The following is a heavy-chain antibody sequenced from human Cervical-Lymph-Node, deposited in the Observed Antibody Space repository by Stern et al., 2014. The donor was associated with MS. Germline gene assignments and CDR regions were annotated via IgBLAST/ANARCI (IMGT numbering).Heavy chain of an antibody. CDR3: ARDGYSSTEYYLEY. CDR2: IYYGGNT. CDR1: GESISRRSYY. V-gene: IGHV4-61*01. J-gene: IGHJ4*02. Sequence: QLQLQESGPGLVKPSETLSLTCTVSGESISRRSYYWSWIRQPPGKGLEWIGFIYYGGNTKYNPSLNSRVTILQDSSKNQISLKLNSVTAADSAVYYCARDGYSSTEYYLEYWGQGILVTVSS. D-gene: IGHD2-2*01.